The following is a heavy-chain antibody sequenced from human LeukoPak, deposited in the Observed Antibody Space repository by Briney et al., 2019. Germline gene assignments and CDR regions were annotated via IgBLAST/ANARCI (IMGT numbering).Heavy chain of an antibody. J-gene: IGHJ4*02. D-gene: IGHD3-10*01. Sequence: SVKVSCKASGGTFSSYAISWVRQAPGQGLEWMGRIIPILGIANYAQKFQGRVTITADKSTSTAYMELSSLRSEDTAVYYCARDGVPTPARRNYYGSGSYGSADYWGQGTLVTVSS. CDR2: IIPILGIA. CDR3: ARDGVPTPARRNYYGSGSYGSADY. CDR1: GGTFSSYA. V-gene: IGHV1-69*04.